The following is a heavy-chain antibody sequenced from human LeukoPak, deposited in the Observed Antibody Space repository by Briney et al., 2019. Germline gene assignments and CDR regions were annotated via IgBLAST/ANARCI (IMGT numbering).Heavy chain of an antibody. V-gene: IGHV1-24*01. CDR2: FDPEDGET. D-gene: IGHD3-3*01. CDR1: GYTLTELS. CDR3: ATVVFGVIPARFDP. Sequence: ASVKVSCKVSGYTLTELSMHWVRQAPGKGLEWMGGFDPEDGETIYAQKFQGRVTMTEDTSTDTAYMELSSLRSEDTAVYYCATVVFGVIPARFDPWGQGTLVTVSS. J-gene: IGHJ5*02.